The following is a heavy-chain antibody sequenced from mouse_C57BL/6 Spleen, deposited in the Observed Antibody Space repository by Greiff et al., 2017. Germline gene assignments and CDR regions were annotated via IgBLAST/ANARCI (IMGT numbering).Heavy chain of an antibody. D-gene: IGHD3-1*01. Sequence: EVQLQQSGPELVKPGASVKISCKASGYSFTGYYMNWVKQSPEKSLEWIGEINPSTGGTTYNQKFKAKATLTVDKSSSTAYMQLKSLTSEDSAVYYCARRGPQGFAYWGQGTLVTVSA. J-gene: IGHJ3*01. CDR2: INPSTGGT. CDR1: GYSFTGYY. CDR3: ARRGPQGFAY. V-gene: IGHV1-42*01.